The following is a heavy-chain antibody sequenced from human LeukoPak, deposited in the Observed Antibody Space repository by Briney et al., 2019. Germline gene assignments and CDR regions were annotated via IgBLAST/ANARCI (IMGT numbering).Heavy chain of an antibody. CDR3: TAVAGTGKGLDY. Sequence: SETLSLTCAVYGGSFSGYYWSWIRQPPGKGLEWIGEIYHSGSTNYNPSLKGRVTISVDKSKNQFSLKLSSVTAADTAVYYCTAVAGTGKGLDYWGQGTLVTVSS. CDR1: GGSFSGYY. D-gene: IGHD6-19*01. J-gene: IGHJ4*02. V-gene: IGHV4-34*01. CDR2: IYHSGST.